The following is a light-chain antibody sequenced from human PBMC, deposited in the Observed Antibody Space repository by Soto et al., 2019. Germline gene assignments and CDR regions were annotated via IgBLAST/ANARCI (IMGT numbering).Light chain of an antibody. CDR3: QQYNNWPPT. CDR2: GAS. J-gene: IGKJ4*01. CDR1: QSVNTN. Sequence: VMTQSPVTLSVSPGEGATLSCRASQSVNTNFVWFQQQPGQAPRLLIFGASTRATGIPARFSGSGSDTEFTLTISSLQSEDFVVYYCQQYNNWPPTFGGGTKVEFK. V-gene: IGKV3-15*01.